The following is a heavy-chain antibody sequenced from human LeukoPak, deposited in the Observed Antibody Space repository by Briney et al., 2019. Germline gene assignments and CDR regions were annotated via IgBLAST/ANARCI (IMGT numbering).Heavy chain of an antibody. Sequence: GGSLRLSCAASGFTFSSYEMNWVRQAPGKGLEWVSAISGSGGSTYYADSVKGRFTISRDNSKNTLYLQMNSLRAEDTAVYYCAKDVERSYYDSSGRSGFDYWGQGTLVTVSS. J-gene: IGHJ4*02. CDR2: ISGSGGST. CDR3: AKDVERSYYDSSGRSGFDY. CDR1: GFTFSSYE. V-gene: IGHV3-23*01. D-gene: IGHD3-22*01.